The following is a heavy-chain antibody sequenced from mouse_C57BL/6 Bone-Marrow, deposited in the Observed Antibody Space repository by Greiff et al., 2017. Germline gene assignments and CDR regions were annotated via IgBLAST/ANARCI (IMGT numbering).Heavy chain of an antibody. CDR3: ARGGWLLPYWYFDV. J-gene: IGHJ1*03. CDR1: GFTFSDYG. CDR2: IRSGSSTI. V-gene: IGHV5-17*01. D-gene: IGHD2-3*01. Sequence: EVKLMESGGGLVKPGGSLKLSCAASGFTFSDYGMHWVRQAPEKGLEWVAYIRSGSSTIYYADKVKGRFTISRDNAKNTLFRQMTRLRSEDTAMYYCARGGWLLPYWYFDVWGTGTTVTVSS.